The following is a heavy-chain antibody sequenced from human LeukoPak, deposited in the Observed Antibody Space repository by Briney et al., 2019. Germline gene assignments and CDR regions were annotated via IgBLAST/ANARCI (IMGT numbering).Heavy chain of an antibody. CDR2: IRYDGSNK. J-gene: IGHJ4*02. D-gene: IGHD3-3*01. Sequence: GGSLRLSCAASGFTSSSYGMHWVRQAPGKGLEWVAFIRYDGSNKYYADSVKGRFTISRDNSKNTLYLQMNSLRAEDTAVYYCAKLFGVARDYWGQGTLVTVSS. V-gene: IGHV3-30*02. CDR3: AKLFGVARDY. CDR1: GFTSSSYG.